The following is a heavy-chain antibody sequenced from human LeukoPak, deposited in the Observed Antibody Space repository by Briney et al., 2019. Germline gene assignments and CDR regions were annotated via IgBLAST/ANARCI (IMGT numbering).Heavy chain of an antibody. D-gene: IGHD1-26*01. CDR3: ARDKRGRVDY. J-gene: IGHJ4*02. CDR2: IYHSGST. CDR1: GYSISSGYY. V-gene: IGHV4-38-2*02. Sequence: SETLSLTCTVSGYSISSGYYWGWIRQPPGKGLEWIGSIYHSGSTYYNPSLKSRVTISVDTSKNQFSLKLSSVTAADTAVYYCARDKRGRVDYWGQGTLVTVSS.